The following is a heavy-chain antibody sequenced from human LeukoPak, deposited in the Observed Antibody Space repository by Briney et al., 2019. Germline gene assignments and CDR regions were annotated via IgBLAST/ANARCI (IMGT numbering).Heavy chain of an antibody. D-gene: IGHD3-10*01. J-gene: IGHJ5*02. V-gene: IGHV1-2*02. Sequence: ASVKVSCKASGYTFTGYYMHWVRQAPGQGLEWMGWINPNSGGTNYAQKFQGRVTMTRDTSISTAYMELSRLRSDDTAVYYWARDKVYGSGSYSRHYNWFDPWGQGTLVTVSS. CDR2: INPNSGGT. CDR1: GYTFTGYY. CDR3: ARDKVYGSGSYSRHYNWFDP.